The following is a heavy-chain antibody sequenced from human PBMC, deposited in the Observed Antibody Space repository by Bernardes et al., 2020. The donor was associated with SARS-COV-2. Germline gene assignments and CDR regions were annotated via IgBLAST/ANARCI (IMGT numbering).Heavy chain of an antibody. CDR2: IYYSGST. D-gene: IGHD2-8*01. V-gene: IGHV4-59*11. J-gene: IGHJ6*02. CDR1: GRSISGHY. CDR3: ARLRADCTNGICQHHYFDGMDV. Sequence: SEPLSLTCTVSGRSISGHYWSWIRQPPGKGLEWIGYIYYSGSTNYNPSVKSRVTISLDRSKNEISLKLRSATAADAGVYYCARLRADCTNGICQHHYFDGMDVWGQGTTVTVSS.